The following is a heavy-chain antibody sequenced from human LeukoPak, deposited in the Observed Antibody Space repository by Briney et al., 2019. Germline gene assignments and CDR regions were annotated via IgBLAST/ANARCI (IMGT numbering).Heavy chain of an antibody. D-gene: IGHD6-13*01. V-gene: IGHV1-2*06. J-gene: IGHJ4*02. Sequence: ASVKVSCKASGYTFTGYYKHWVRQAPGQGLEWMGRINPNSGGTNYAQKFQGRVTMTRDTSISTAYMELSRLRSDDTAVYYCATAAAGTGFDYWGQGTLVTVSS. CDR3: ATAAAGTGFDY. CDR1: GYTFTGYY. CDR2: INPNSGGT.